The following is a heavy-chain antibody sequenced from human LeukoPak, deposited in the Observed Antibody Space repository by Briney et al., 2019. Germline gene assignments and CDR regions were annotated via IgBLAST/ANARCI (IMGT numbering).Heavy chain of an antibody. CDR2: ISSSSSYI. CDR3: AREEELWFG. Sequence: GGSLRLSCAASGFTFSSYSMNWVRQAPGKGLEWVSSISSSSSYIYYADSVKGRFTISRDNAKNSLYLQIISLSAEDTAVYSCAREEELWFGGGQGTLVTVSS. J-gene: IGHJ4*02. D-gene: IGHD3-10*01. V-gene: IGHV3-21*01. CDR1: GFTFSSYS.